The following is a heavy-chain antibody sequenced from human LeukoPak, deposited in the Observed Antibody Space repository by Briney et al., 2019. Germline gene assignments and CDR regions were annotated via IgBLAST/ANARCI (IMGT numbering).Heavy chain of an antibody. CDR1: GYTFTSYD. V-gene: IGHV1-8*01. CDR2: MNPNSGSR. CDR3: ARGLRDILPGYYFRWFDP. Sequence: GASVTVSCKASGYTFTSYDINGVRQATGQGLEWMGLMNPNSGSRGYAQKFQGRITMTRNTSTSPVYMELSSLRSEDTAVYYCARGLRDILPGYYFRWFDPWGQGTLVTVSS. J-gene: IGHJ5*02. D-gene: IGHD3-9*01.